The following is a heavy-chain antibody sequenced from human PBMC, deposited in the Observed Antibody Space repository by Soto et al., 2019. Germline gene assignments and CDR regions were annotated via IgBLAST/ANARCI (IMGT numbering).Heavy chain of an antibody. J-gene: IGHJ1*01. Sequence: GGSLRLSCAASGFTFSSYAMIWDRQAPGKGLEWVSAISGSGGSTYYADSVKGRFTISRDNSKNTLYLQMNSLRAEDTAVYYCAKEVAAAGTGYFHHWGQGTLVTLSS. CDR3: AKEVAAAGTGYFHH. CDR1: GFTFSSYA. D-gene: IGHD6-13*01. V-gene: IGHV3-23*01. CDR2: ISGSGGST.